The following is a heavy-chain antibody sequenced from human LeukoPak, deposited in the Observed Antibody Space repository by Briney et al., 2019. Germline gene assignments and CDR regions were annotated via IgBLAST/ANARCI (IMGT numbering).Heavy chain of an antibody. D-gene: IGHD3-9*01. CDR3: AKTGLRYFDWPESYYFDY. J-gene: IGHJ4*02. V-gene: IGHV3-30*02. CDR1: GFTFSSYG. CDR2: IRYDGSNK. Sequence: PGGSLRLSCATSGFTFSSYGMHWVRRAPGKGLEWVAFIRYDGSNKHHADSVKGRFTISRDNSKNTLYLQMNSLRAEDTAVYYCAKTGLRYFDWPESYYFDYWGQGTLVTVSS.